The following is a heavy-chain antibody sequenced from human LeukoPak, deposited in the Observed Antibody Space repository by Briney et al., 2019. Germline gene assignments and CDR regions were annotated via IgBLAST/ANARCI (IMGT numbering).Heavy chain of an antibody. V-gene: IGHV1-69*02. J-gene: IGHJ4*02. D-gene: IGHD2-2*01. CDR1: GGTFSSYT. Sequence: SVKVSCKASGGTFSSYTISWVRQAPGQGLEWMGRIIPILGIANYAQKFQGRVTITADKSTSTAYMELSSLRSEDTAVYYCARAKYLPAATSGMLLGYWGQGTLVTVSS. CDR2: IIPILGIA. CDR3: ARAKYLPAATSGMLLGY.